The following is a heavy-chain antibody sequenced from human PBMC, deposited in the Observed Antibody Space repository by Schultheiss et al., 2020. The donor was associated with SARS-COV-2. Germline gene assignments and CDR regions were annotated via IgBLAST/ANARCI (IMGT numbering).Heavy chain of an antibody. D-gene: IGHD2-2*01. CDR1: VFTFSSYA. CDR2: ISSNGGST. V-gene: IGHV3-64*01. Sequence: GGSLRLSCAASVFTFSSYAMHWVRQAPGKGLEYVSAISSNGGSTYYANSVKGRFTISRDNSKNTLYLQMGSLRAEDMAVYYCARDPTGGPQLPLPLGWFDPWGQGTLVTVSS. J-gene: IGHJ5*02. CDR3: ARDPTGGPQLPLPLGWFDP.